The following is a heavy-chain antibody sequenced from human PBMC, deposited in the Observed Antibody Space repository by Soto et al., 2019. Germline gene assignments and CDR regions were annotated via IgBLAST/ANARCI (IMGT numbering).Heavy chain of an antibody. D-gene: IGHD5-12*01. CDR2: IYPGDSKT. CDR1: GYYFTRTW. CDR3: ARLVGGYDSYFDH. Sequence: VESLKISCNGSGYYFTRTWIGWVRQLPGKGLDWMGIIYPGDSKTRYSPSFQGQVTISADKSISTAYLQWSSLKTSDTAMYYCARLVGGYDSYFDHWGQGTRVTVSS. J-gene: IGHJ4*02. V-gene: IGHV5-51*01.